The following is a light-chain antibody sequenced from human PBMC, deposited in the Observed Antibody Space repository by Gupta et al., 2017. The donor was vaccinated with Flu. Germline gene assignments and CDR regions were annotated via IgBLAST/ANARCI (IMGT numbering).Light chain of an antibody. V-gene: IGKV3-20*01. J-gene: IGKJ2*01. Sequence: EIVLTQSPGTLSLSPGEGATLSCRASQSVSSIFLAWYQQKPGQAPRLLIYGASTRATGIPDRFSGSGSGTEFTLTISRREPEEVAVYYCQHEGRSPYTFGQGTKVEIK. CDR3: QHEGRSPYT. CDR1: QSVSSIF. CDR2: GAS.